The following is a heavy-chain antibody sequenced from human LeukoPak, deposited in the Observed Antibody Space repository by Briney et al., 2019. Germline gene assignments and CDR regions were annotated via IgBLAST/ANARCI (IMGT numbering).Heavy chain of an antibody. J-gene: IGHJ3*02. CDR3: ARDHRSGIFGVRGQGEALIGAAPKGAFDI. D-gene: IGHD3-3*01. V-gene: IGHV3-7*01. CDR1: GFTFSSYW. Sequence: PGGSLRLSCAASGFTFSSYWMSWVRQAPGKGLEWVANIKQDGSEKYYVDSVKGRFTISRDNAKNSLYLQMNSLRAEDTAVYYCARDHRSGIFGVRGQGEALIGAAPKGAFDIWGQGTMVTVSS. CDR2: IKQDGSEK.